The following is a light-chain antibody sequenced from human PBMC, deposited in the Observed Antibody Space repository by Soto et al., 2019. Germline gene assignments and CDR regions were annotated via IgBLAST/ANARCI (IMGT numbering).Light chain of an antibody. V-gene: IGLV2-14*01. J-gene: IGLJ2*01. CDR3: ISYSSSRIHVV. CDR2: EVS. CDR1: SDDVAGYDY. Sequence: QPVLTQPASVSGSPGQSITISCTGTSDDVAGYDYVSWYQQHPAKAPKLMIYEVSNRPSGVSNRFSGSKSGNTASLTISGLQAEDEADYYCISYSSSRIHVVVGGGTKLTVL.